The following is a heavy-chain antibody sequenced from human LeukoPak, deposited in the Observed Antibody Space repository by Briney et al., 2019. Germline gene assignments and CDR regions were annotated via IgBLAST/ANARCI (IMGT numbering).Heavy chain of an antibody. V-gene: IGHV4-59*01. CDR3: ARAPDSGYCSGGICYGWFDL. D-gene: IGHD2-15*01. CDR2: IYYSGST. CDR1: GGSISSYY. J-gene: IGHJ5*02. Sequence: PSETLSLTCTVSGGSISSYYWSWIRQPPGKGLEWIGYIYYSGSTNYNPSLRSRVTISVDTSKNQFSLNLSSVPAADTAVYYCARAPDSGYCSGGICYGWFDLWRQGTLVSVSS.